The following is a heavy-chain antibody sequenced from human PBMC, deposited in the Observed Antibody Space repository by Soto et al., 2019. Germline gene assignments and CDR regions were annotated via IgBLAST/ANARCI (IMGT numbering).Heavy chain of an antibody. CDR2: IYNRGST. D-gene: IGHD3-10*01. CDR1: GGSISFYY. V-gene: IGHV4-59*01. J-gene: IGHJ4*02. CDR3: ARGVLVRGAIIENFDY. Sequence: QVQLQESGPGLVKPSETLSLTCTVSGGSISFYYWSWFRQPPGKGLEWIGYIYNRGSTSYSPSLKSRVTISVDTSKNQFSLNLSSVTAADTAMYYCARGVLVRGAIIENFDYWGRGTLVTVSS.